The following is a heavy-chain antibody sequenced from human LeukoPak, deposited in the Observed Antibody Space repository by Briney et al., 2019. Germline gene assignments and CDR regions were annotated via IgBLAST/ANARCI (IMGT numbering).Heavy chain of an antibody. J-gene: IGHJ4*02. CDR3: ARGGVYYFDF. V-gene: IGHV4-59*01. CDR2: IHYSGGT. Sequence: SETLSLTCTVSGGSISTYYWSWIRQPPGKGLEWLGYIHYSGGTYYDSSLKSRVTISIDTSKNQFSLELSSVTAADTAVYYCARGGVYYFDFWGQGTLVTVSS. D-gene: IGHD3-16*01. CDR1: GGSISTYY.